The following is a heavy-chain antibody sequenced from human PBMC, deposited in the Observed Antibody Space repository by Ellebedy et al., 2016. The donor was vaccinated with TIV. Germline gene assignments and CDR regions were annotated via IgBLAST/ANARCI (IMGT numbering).Heavy chain of an antibody. V-gene: IGHV3-74*01. CDR2: IYTDCSST. J-gene: IGHJ2*01. Sequence: PGGSLRLSCAASGFTFSRYWMHWVRQAPGKGLEWVSRIYTDCSSTNYSDSVKGRFTISRDNAKNTLYLQMNSLRAEDTAVYYCERDDDPNSGYDPNYYFDLWGRGTLVTVSS. CDR3: ERDDDPNSGYDPNYYFDL. CDR1: GFTFSRYW. D-gene: IGHD5-12*01.